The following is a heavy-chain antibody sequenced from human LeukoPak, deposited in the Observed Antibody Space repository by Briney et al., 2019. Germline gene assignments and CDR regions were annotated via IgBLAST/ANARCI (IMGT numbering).Heavy chain of an antibody. CDR3: ARDWGVSARPGYMDV. Sequence: SGTLSLTCAVSGGSISSSNWWSWVRQPPGKGLEWIGEIYHSGSTNYNPSLKSRVTISVDTSKNQFSLKLSSVTAADTAVYYCARDWGVSARPGYMDVWGKGTTVTVSS. CDR2: IYHSGST. CDR1: GGSISSSNW. J-gene: IGHJ6*03. V-gene: IGHV4-4*02. D-gene: IGHD6-6*01.